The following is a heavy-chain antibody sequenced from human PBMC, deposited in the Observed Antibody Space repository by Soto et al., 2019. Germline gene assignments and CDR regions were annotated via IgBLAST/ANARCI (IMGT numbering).Heavy chain of an antibody. Sequence: PSQTLSLTVASSGGSVSSNRSAWNCISQYPSRGLEWLGRTYYRSKWYNDYAVSVKSRITIIPDTSKNQFSLQLNSVTPEDTAVYYCARAWGFSSGWYGSFSYWGQGTQVTVSS. J-gene: IGHJ4*02. CDR3: ARAWGFSSGWYGSFSY. CDR2: TYYRSKWYN. D-gene: IGHD6-19*01. V-gene: IGHV6-1*01. CDR1: GGSVSSNRSA.